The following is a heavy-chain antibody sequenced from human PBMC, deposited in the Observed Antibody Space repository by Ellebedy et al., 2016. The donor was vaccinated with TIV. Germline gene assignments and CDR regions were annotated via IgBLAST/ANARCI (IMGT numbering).Heavy chain of an antibody. CDR2: IYWDDPR. CDR3: ARTNYYGFTDYFDY. CDR1: GFSLSTSGVG. Sequence: SGPTLVKPTQTLTLTCTFSGFSLSTSGVGVGWIRQPPGKALEWLAIIYWDDPRHYSPSLKSRLTISKDTSKNQVVLTMTNMDPVDTATYYCARTNYYGFTDYFDYWGQGALVTVSS. J-gene: IGHJ4*02. V-gene: IGHV2-5*02. D-gene: IGHD3-10*01.